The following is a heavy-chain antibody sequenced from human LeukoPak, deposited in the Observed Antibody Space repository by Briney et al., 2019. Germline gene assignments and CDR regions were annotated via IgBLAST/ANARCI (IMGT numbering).Heavy chain of an antibody. J-gene: IGHJ3*02. D-gene: IGHD4-23*01. Sequence: ASVKVSCKASGYTFTSYAMHWVRQAPGQRLEWMGWINAGNGNTKYSQKFQGRVTITRDTSASTAYMELSSLRSEDTAVYYCAREGTTVVTPSLAFDIWGQGTMVTVSS. CDR3: AREGTTVVTPSLAFDI. CDR1: GYTFTSYA. CDR2: INAGNGNT. V-gene: IGHV1-3*01.